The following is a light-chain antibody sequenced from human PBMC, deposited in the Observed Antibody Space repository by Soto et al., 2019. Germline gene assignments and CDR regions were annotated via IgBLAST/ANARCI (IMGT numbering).Light chain of an antibody. Sequence: QSVLTQPPSVSGAPGQRVTISCTGSSSNIGAGYDVHWYQQLPGTAPKLLIYGNSNRPSGVPDRFSGSKSGTSASLAITGLQAEDEADYSCQSYDSSLSGFDVFGTGTKLTVL. CDR2: GNS. V-gene: IGLV1-40*01. J-gene: IGLJ1*01. CDR3: QSYDSSLSGFDV. CDR1: SSNIGAGYD.